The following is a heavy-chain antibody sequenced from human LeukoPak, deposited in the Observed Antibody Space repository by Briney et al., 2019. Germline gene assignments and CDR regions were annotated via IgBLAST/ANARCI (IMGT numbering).Heavy chain of an antibody. CDR2: ISAYNGNT. CDR1: GYTFTSYG. CDR3: ARDQADLEFGGVNWFDP. Sequence: GASVKVSCKASGYTFTSYGISWVRQAPGQGLEWMGWISAYNGNTDYAQKLQGRVTMTTDTSTSTAYMELRSLRSDDTAVYYCARDQADLEFGGVNWFDPWGQGTLVTVSS. D-gene: IGHD3-16*01. J-gene: IGHJ5*02. V-gene: IGHV1-18*01.